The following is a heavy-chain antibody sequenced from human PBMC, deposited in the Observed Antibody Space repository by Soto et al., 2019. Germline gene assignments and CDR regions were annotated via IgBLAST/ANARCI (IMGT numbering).Heavy chain of an antibody. CDR1: GFSLSNTGMT. CDR3: ARSRFEILTGPFDS. J-gene: IGHJ5*01. Sequence: QITLKESGPALVKPTQTLTLTCTFSGFSLSNTGMTVGWNRQPPGKALEWLALIYWHDDKRYNPSLQNRLTIAKDTSKNQVVLTLTNVGPVDTATYYCARSRFEILTGPFDSWGQGTLVTVSS. CDR2: IYWHDDK. V-gene: IGHV2-5*01. D-gene: IGHD3-9*01.